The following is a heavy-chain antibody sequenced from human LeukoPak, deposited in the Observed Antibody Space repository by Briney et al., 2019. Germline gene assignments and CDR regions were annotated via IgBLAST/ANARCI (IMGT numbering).Heavy chain of an antibody. J-gene: IGHJ4*02. D-gene: IGHD4-17*01. V-gene: IGHV3-9*03. CDR1: GFTFDVYA. CDR2: ISWNSGSI. Sequence: PGRSLRLSCAASGFTFDVYAMRWVRHTLGGGLEWVSGISWNSGSIGYADSVKGRFTISRDNAKISLYLQMNSLRAEDMALYYCAKDQRPDYGDYGAFWDYWGQGTLVTVSS. CDR3: AKDQRPDYGDYGAFWDY.